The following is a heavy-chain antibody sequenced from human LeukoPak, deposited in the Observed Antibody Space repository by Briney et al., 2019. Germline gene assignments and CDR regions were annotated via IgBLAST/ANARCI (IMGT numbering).Heavy chain of an antibody. Sequence: ASVKVSCKASGYTFIGYYMHWVRQAPGQGLEWMGWINPNSGGTNYAQKFQGRVTMTRDTSISTAYMELSRLRSDDTAVYYCARDPFFSSHYFDYWGQGTLVTVSS. D-gene: IGHD3-3*01. CDR2: INPNSGGT. CDR3: ARDPFFSSHYFDY. CDR1: GYTFIGYY. J-gene: IGHJ4*02. V-gene: IGHV1-2*02.